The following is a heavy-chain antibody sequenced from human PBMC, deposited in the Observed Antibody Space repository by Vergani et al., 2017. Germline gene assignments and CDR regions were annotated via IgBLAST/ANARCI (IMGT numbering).Heavy chain of an antibody. D-gene: IGHD2-2*01. CDR1: GGIFSSYT. CDR2: IIPILGIA. J-gene: IGHJ4*02. CDR3: ASFCSSTSCFYFYY. V-gene: IGHV1-69*02. Sequence: QVQLVQSGAEVKKPGSSVKVSCKASGGIFSSYTTSWVRQAPGQGLEWMGRIIPILGIANYAQKFQGRVTITADKSTSTAYMELSSLRSEDTAVYYCASFCSSTSCFYFYYWGQGTLVTVSS.